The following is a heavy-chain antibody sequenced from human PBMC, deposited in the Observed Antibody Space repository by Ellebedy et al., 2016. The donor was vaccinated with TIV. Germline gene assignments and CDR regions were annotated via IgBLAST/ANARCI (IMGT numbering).Heavy chain of an antibody. CDR1: GYTFTGYY. CDR2: INPNSGGT. Sequence: ASVKVSXKASGYTFTGYYMHWVRQAPGQGLEWMGWINPNSGGTNYAQKFQGSVTMTRDTSISTAYMELSRLRSDDTAVYYCARDQSIAAAGTDFDYWGQGTLVTVSS. V-gene: IGHV1-2*02. D-gene: IGHD6-13*01. CDR3: ARDQSIAAAGTDFDY. J-gene: IGHJ4*02.